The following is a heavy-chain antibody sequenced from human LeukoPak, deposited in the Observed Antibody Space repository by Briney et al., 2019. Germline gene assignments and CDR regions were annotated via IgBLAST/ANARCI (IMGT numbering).Heavy chain of an antibody. CDR1: GFTFSTYS. J-gene: IGHJ4*02. CDR2: ISSSSNYI. Sequence: GGSLRLSCAASGFTFSTYSMYWVRQAPGKGLEWVSSISSSSNYIYYADSVKGRFTISRDNAKNSLYLQMNSLRAEDTAVYYCAREDEEYYFDYWGQGTLVTVSS. V-gene: IGHV3-21*01. CDR3: AREDEEYYFDY.